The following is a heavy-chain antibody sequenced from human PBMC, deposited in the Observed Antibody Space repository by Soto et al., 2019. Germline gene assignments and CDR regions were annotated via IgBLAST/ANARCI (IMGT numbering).Heavy chain of an antibody. D-gene: IGHD3-16*01. V-gene: IGHV3-23*01. CDR2: ISGSGGST. Sequence: EVQLLESGGGLVQPGGSLRLSCAASGFTFTSYAMSWVRQAPGKGLEWVSAISGSGGSTYYADSVKGRFTISRDNSKNTLYLPMNSLRAEDTAVYYCAREGGGFYYYYYMDVWGKGTTVTVSS. J-gene: IGHJ6*03. CDR1: GFTFTSYA. CDR3: AREGGGFYYYYYMDV.